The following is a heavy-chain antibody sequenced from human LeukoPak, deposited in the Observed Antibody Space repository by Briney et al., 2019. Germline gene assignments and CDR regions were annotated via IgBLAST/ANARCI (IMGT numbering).Heavy chain of an antibody. CDR3: ARDKGIQLWSTRYYFDY. CDR2: IKQDGSEK. J-gene: IGHJ4*02. D-gene: IGHD5-18*01. V-gene: IGHV3-7*01. Sequence: GGPLRLSCAASGFTFSSYWMSWVRQAPGKGLEWVANIKQDGSEKYYVDSVKGRFTISRDNAKDSLYLQMNSLRAEDTAVYYCARDKGIQLWSTRYYFDYWGQGTLVTVSS. CDR1: GFTFSSYW.